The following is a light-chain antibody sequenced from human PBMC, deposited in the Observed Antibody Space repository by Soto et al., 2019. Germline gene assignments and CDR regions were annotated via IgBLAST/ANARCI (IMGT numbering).Light chain of an antibody. CDR3: QQSYAAPRT. CDR1: QSISTY. Sequence: DIQMTQSPSSLSASVGDRVTITCRASQSISTYLNWYQQKPGKAPNLLIYAASSLQSGVPSRFSGCGSGTDFTLTISSLQPEDFATYYCQQSYAAPRTFGQGTKVEIK. CDR2: AAS. J-gene: IGKJ1*01. V-gene: IGKV1-39*01.